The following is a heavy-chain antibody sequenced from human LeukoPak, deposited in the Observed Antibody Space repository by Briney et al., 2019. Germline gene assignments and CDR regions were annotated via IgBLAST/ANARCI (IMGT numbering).Heavy chain of an antibody. CDR3: ARPWSYFSDDAFDI. CDR1: GYTFTGYY. V-gene: IGHV1-2*02. Sequence: GASVKLSCKASGYTFTGYYMHWVRQAPGQGLEWMGWINPNSGGTNYAQKFQGRVILTRDTSISTAYMELSRLRSDDTAVYYCARPWSYFSDDAFDIWGQGTMVTVSS. J-gene: IGHJ3*02. CDR2: INPNSGGT. D-gene: IGHD1-26*01.